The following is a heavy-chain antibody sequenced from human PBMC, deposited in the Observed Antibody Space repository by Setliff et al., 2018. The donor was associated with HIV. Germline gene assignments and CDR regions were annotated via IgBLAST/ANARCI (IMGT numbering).Heavy chain of an antibody. CDR1: GYTFTNYY. V-gene: IGHV1-46*01. J-gene: IGHJ6*03. D-gene: IGHD3-10*01. CDR3: ARAMNHYGSGTFEYYYYMDV. CDR2: INPSGGRT. Sequence: ASVKVSCKASGYTFTNYYIHWVRQAPGQGLEWMGLINPSGGRTSYAQKFQGRLTMTRDTSRSTVYMELRSLRSDDTAVYYCARAMNHYGSGTFEYYYYMDVWGKGTTVTVSS.